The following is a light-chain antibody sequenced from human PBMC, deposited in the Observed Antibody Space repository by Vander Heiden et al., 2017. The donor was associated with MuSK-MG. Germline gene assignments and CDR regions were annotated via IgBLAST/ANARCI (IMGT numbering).Light chain of an antibody. CDR2: GEN. Sequence: SSELTQDPAVSVALGQTVRITCQGDSLRSYYASWYLQKPGQAPVLVIYGENNRPSGIPDRFSGSSSGNTASFTITGAQAEDEADYYCNSRDSSGNLLVFGGGTKVTVL. V-gene: IGLV3-19*01. CDR1: SLRSYY. J-gene: IGLJ3*02. CDR3: NSRDSSGNLLV.